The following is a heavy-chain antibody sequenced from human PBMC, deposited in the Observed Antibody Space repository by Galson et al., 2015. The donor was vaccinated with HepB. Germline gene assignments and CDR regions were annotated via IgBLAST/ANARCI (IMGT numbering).Heavy chain of an antibody. CDR1: GFTFSSYA. J-gene: IGHJ4*02. CDR2: ISGSGGST. CDR3: AKDSPQGDIVVVVAAPL. V-gene: IGHV3-23*01. D-gene: IGHD2-15*01. Sequence: SLRLSCAASGFTFSSYAMSWVRQAPGKGLEWVSAISGSGGSTYYADSVKGRFTISRDNSKNTLYLQMNSLRAEDTAVYYCAKDSPQGDIVVVVAAPLWGQGTPVTVSS.